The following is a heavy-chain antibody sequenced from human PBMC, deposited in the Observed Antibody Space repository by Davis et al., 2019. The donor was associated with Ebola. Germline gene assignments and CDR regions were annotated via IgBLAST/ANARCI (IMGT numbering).Heavy chain of an antibody. D-gene: IGHD6-13*01. V-gene: IGHV4-38-2*02. CDR3: ARYSSSWYFDY. J-gene: IGHJ4*02. CDR1: GYSISSGYY. CDR2: INQSGNT. Sequence: PSETLSLTCTVSGYSISSGYYWGWIRQPPGKGLEWIGEINQSGNTNYNPSLKSRVTISVDTSKNQFSLKLNSVTAADTAVYYCARYSSSWYFDYWGQGTLVTVSS.